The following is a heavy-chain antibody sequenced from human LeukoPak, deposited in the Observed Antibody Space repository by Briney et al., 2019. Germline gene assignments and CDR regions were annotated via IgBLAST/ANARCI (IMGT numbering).Heavy chain of an antibody. CDR1: GFAFSNAW. CDR3: TTDGASSIADDY. V-gene: IGHV3-15*01. D-gene: IGHD6-6*01. CDR2: IKSKTDGGTT. J-gene: IGHJ4*02. Sequence: PGGSLRLSCAASGFAFSNAWMSWVRQAPGKGLEWVGRIKSKTDGGTTDYAAPVKGRFTISRDDSKNTLYLQMNSLKTEDTAVYYCTTDGASSIADDYWGQGTLVTVSS.